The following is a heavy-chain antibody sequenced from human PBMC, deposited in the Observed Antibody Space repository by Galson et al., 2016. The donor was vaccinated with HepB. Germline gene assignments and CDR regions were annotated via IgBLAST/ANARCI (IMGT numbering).Heavy chain of an antibody. J-gene: IGHJ6*02. V-gene: IGHV3-48*02. D-gene: IGHD2-2*01. CDR1: GFTFSSYS. CDR3: ARDSAVPAARGYYYYYSMDF. Sequence: SLRLSCAASGFTFSSYSLNWVRQAPGKGLEWVSYISSSCITIYYADSVKGRFNISRDNAKNSLYLQMNSLRDEDTAVYYCARDSAVPAARGYYYYYSMDFWGQGTTVTVSS. CDR2: ISSSCITI.